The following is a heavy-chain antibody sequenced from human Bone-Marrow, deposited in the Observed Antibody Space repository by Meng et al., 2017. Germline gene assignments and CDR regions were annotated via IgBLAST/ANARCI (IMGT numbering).Heavy chain of an antibody. Sequence: ASVKVSCKASGGTFSSYAISWVRQAPGQGLEWMGWISGYNGNTKYAQMLQGRVTMTTDTSTNTAYMELRNLRSDDTAVYYCARDGNGRDTWSWFDPWGQGSLVTVSS. D-gene: IGHD2-8*01. CDR3: ARDGNGRDTWSWFDP. V-gene: IGHV1-18*01. CDR1: GGTFSSYA. CDR2: ISGYNGNT. J-gene: IGHJ5*02.